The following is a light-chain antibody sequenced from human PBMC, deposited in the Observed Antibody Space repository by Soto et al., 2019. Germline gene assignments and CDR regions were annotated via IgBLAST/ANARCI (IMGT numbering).Light chain of an antibody. V-gene: IGKV3-20*01. J-gene: IGKJ1*01. CDR3: QQYGRSPRT. Sequence: EIVLTQSPGTLSLSPGERATLSCRASQSVTSNYLAWYQQKPGQSPRLLIYAASSRATAIPDRFSGSGSGTDFTLTISRLEPEDFAVYYCQQYGRSPRTFGQGTKLEIK. CDR1: QSVTSNY. CDR2: AAS.